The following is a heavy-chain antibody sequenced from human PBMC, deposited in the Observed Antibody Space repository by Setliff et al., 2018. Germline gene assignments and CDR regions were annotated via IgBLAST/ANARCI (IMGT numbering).Heavy chain of an antibody. D-gene: IGHD2-15*01. J-gene: IGHJ4*02. V-gene: IGHV3-33*08. Sequence: HPGGSLRLSCAASGFAFNSFWMHWVRQAPGKGLEWVAVIWGDGGTKYHADSVKGRFTISRDNSKNTLYLQMNSLGPEDTAVYYCARTCSGSGCYAGLESWGQGTPVTVSS. CDR1: GFAFNSFW. CDR2: IWGDGGTK. CDR3: ARTCSGSGCYAGLES.